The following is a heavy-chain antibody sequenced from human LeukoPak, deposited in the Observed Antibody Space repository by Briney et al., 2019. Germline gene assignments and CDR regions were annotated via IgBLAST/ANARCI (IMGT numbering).Heavy chain of an antibody. CDR1: GGSISSSSYC. J-gene: IGHJ4*02. Sequence: SQTLSLTCTVSGGSISSSSYCWGWIRQPPGKGLEWIGSIYYSGSTYYNPSLKSRVTISVDTSKNQFSLRLSSVTAADTAIYYCARVTTAWYVIGYWGQGALVTVSS. CDR3: ARVTTAWYVIGY. V-gene: IGHV4-39*07. D-gene: IGHD6-13*01. CDR2: IYYSGST.